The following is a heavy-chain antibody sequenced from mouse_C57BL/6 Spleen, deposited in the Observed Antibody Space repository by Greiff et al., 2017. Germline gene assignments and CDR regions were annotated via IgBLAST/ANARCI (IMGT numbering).Heavy chain of an antibody. J-gene: IGHJ4*01. CDR3: AKPRSNYDFGAMDY. V-gene: IGHV2-3*01. CDR1: GFSLTSYG. D-gene: IGHD2-5*01. Sequence: VQLQQSGPGLVAPSQSLSITCTVSGFSLTSYGVSWVRQPPGKGLEWLGVIWGDGSTNYHSALISRLSISKDNSKSQVFLKLNSLQTDDTATYYCAKPRSNYDFGAMDYWGQGTSVTVSS. CDR2: IWGDGST.